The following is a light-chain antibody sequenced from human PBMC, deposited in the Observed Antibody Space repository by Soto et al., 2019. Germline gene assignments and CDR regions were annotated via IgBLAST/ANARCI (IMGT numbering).Light chain of an antibody. CDR1: SSDVGAYNY. CDR2: DVS. Sequence: QSVLTQPASVSGSPGQSITISCTGTSSDVGAYNYVSWYQQHPGKAPKLMIYDVSHRPSGVSHRFSGSKSGNTASLTISRLQAEDEADYYCGSYTTSSNYVFGTGTKVTV. V-gene: IGLV2-14*01. CDR3: GSYTTSSNYV. J-gene: IGLJ1*01.